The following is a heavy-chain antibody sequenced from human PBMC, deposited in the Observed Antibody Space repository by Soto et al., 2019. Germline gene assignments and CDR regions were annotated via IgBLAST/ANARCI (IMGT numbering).Heavy chain of an antibody. J-gene: IGHJ4*02. D-gene: IGHD3-10*01. CDR3: ARVTAGSGSYQIDL. Sequence: QLVESGGGLVKPGGSLRLSCVASGFPFSSFSLNWIRQAPGKGLEWVSSIGRVSTYIYYADSVRGRFTVSRDNAKNSVYLQMNGLTVEDSGIYYCARVTAGSGSYQIDLWGQGTLVTVSS. V-gene: IGHV3-21*02. CDR2: IGRVSTYI. CDR1: GFPFSSFS.